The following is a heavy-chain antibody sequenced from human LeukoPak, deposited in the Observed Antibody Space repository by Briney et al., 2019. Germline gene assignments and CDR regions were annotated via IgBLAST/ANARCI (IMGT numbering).Heavy chain of an antibody. CDR2: IIPIFGTA. V-gene: IGHV1-69*13. CDR3: AVPPPYSSGWHYFDY. J-gene: IGHJ4*02. CDR1: GGTFSSYA. D-gene: IGHD6-19*01. Sequence: ASVKVSCKASGGTFSSYAISWVRQAPGQGLEWMGGIIPIFGTANYAQKFQGRVTITADESTSTAYMELSSLRSEDTAVYYCAVPPPYSSGWHYFDYWGQGTLVTVSS.